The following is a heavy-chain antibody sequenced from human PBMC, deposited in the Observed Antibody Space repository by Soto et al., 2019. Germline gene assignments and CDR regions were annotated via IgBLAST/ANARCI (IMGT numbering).Heavy chain of an antibody. CDR2: LSGSGTST. Sequence: GSLRLSCAASGFSFVNYAMNWVRQAPGKGLEWVSGLSGSGTSTYYADSVKGRFAISRDNSRDTLFLQMNSLTADDTAVYYCTKATTNGGWFNPFDSWGQGALVTVSS. D-gene: IGHD6-19*01. J-gene: IGHJ4*02. CDR1: GFSFVNYA. CDR3: TKATTNGGWFNPFDS. V-gene: IGHV3-23*01.